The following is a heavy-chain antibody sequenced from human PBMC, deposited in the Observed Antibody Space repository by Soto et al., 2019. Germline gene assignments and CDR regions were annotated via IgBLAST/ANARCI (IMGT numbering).Heavy chain of an antibody. J-gene: IGHJ4*02. CDR1: GGPISSFY. Sequence: SEALSLTCNFSGGPISSFYLSWIRQPPGEGLGWIGYIYYSGSTNYNPSLKSRVTISVDTSKNQFSLKLSSVTAADTAVYYCARHGANYDFWSGYYSIWGQGTLVTVSS. D-gene: IGHD3-3*01. CDR3: ARHGANYDFWSGYYSI. CDR2: IYYSGST. V-gene: IGHV4-59*08.